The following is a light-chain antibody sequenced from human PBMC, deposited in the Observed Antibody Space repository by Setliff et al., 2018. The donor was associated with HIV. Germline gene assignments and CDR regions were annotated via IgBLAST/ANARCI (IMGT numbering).Light chain of an antibody. J-gene: IGLJ1*01. V-gene: IGLV2-14*01. CDR1: SSDVGAYNH. CDR3: SSYTCSTTLAEV. Sequence: QSVLTQPAPVSGSPGQSITISCTGTSSDVGAYNHVSWYQQHPGKAPKLMIYEVSNRPSGVSNRFSGSKSGNTASLTISGLQGEDEADYYCSSYTCSTTLAEVFGTGTKV. CDR2: EVS.